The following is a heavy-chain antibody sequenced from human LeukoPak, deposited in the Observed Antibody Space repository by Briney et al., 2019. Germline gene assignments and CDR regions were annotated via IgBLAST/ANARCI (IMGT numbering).Heavy chain of an antibody. J-gene: IGHJ4*02. CDR3: ARTPPDYGIDY. CDR2: MSPNSGNT. V-gene: IGHV1-8*01. D-gene: IGHD4-17*01. Sequence: ASVKVSCKASGYTFISYDINWVRQATGQWLEWMGWMSPNSGNTGYAQKFQGRITMTKSTSISTAYMELSDLESEDTAVYYCARTPPDYGIDYWGQGTLVTVSS. CDR1: GYTFISYD.